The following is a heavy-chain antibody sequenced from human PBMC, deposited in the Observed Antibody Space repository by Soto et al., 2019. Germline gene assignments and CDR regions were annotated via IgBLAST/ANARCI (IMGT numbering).Heavy chain of an antibody. D-gene: IGHD1-1*01. Sequence: SVKVSCKASGGTFSSYAISWVRQAPGQGLEWMGGIIPIFGTANYAQKFQGRVTITADESTSTAYMELSSLRSEDTAVYYCARARDGYNFPFDYWGQGTLVTVSS. CDR1: GGTFSSYA. CDR2: IIPIFGTA. J-gene: IGHJ4*02. V-gene: IGHV1-69*13. CDR3: ARARDGYNFPFDY.